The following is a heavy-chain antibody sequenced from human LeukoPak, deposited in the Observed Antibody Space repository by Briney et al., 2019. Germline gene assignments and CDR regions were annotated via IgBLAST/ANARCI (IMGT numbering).Heavy chain of an antibody. CDR3: ARHQVYGSGSLYYFDY. J-gene: IGHJ4*02. D-gene: IGHD3-10*01. Sequence: ASETLSLTCTVSGGSISSSSYYWGWIRQPPGKGLEWIGSIYYSGGTNYNPSLKSRVTISTISVDTSKIQFSLKLSSVTAADTAVYYCARHQVYGSGSLYYFDYWGQGTLVTVSS. V-gene: IGHV4-39*01. CDR2: IYYSGGT. CDR1: GGSISSSSYY.